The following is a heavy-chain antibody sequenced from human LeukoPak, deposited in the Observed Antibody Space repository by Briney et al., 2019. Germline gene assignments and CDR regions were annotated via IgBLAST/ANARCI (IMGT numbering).Heavy chain of an antibody. CDR2: ISSSGLYI. V-gene: IGHV3-21*01. CDR1: GFTFSDYT. Sequence: PGGSLRLSCAASGFTFSDYTMNWVRQAPGKGLECVSSISSSGLYIFYADSVKGRITISRDNAKNSLFLQMDSLRVEDTALYYCARDRGSGYSASSGYRYYFDLWGQGTLITVSS. D-gene: IGHD3-22*01. J-gene: IGHJ4*02. CDR3: ARDRGSGYSASSGYRYYFDL.